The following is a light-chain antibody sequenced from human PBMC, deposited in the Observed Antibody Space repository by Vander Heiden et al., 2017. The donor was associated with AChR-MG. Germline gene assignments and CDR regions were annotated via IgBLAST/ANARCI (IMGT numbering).Light chain of an antibody. CDR1: QTVSSN. J-gene: IGKJ5*01. CDR2: GAS. Sequence: EIVMTQSPATLSVSPGERATLSCRASQTVSSNLAWYQQKPGQAPRLLIYGASTRATGIPARFSGSGFGTEFTPTISSLQSEDFAVYYCQHDNNWPLTFGQGTRLEIK. V-gene: IGKV3-15*01. CDR3: QHDNNWPLT.